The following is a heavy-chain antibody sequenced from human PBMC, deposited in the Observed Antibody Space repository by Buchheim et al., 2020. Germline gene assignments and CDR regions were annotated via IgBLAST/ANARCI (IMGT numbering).Heavy chain of an antibody. CDR2: IIPIFGTA. J-gene: IGHJ4*02. CDR3: ARGAKYLYYYDSSGYYGGMDY. V-gene: IGHV1-69*01. Sequence: QVQLVQSGAEVKKPGSSVKVSCKASGGTFSSYAISWVRQAPGQGLEWMGGIIPIFGTANYAQKFQGRVTITADESTSTAYMELSSLRSEDTAVYYCARGAKYLYYYDSSGYYGGMDYWGQGTL. CDR1: GGTFSSYA. D-gene: IGHD3-22*01.